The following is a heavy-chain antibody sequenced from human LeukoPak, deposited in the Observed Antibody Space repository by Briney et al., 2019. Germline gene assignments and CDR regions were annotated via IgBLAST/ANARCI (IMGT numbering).Heavy chain of an antibody. D-gene: IGHD6-13*01. CDR2: IYPGDSDT. J-gene: IGHJ4*02. V-gene: IGHV5-51*01. CDR3: ARRFYSTSWYNTFDY. CDR1: GYSFTNYW. Sequence: GEFLKISCKGSGYSFTNYWIGWVRQMPGKGLEWMGTIYPGDSDTRYSPSFQGQVTISADKSISTAYLQWSSLKASDTAMYYCARRFYSTSWYNTFDYWGQGTLVTVSS.